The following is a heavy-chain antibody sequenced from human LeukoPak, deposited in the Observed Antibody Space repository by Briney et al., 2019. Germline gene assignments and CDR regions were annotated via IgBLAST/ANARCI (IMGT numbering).Heavy chain of an antibody. Sequence: ATVKVSCKASGCTFTSYDINWVRQATGQGLEWMGWMNPNSGNTGYAQKFQGRVTMTRNTSISTAYMELSSLRSEDTAVYYCARVTTVTIDAFDIWGQGTMVTVSS. J-gene: IGHJ3*02. V-gene: IGHV1-8*01. CDR1: GCTFTSYD. D-gene: IGHD4-17*01. CDR2: MNPNSGNT. CDR3: ARVTTVTIDAFDI.